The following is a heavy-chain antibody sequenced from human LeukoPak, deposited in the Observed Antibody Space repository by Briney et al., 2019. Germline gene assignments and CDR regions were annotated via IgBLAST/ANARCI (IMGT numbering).Heavy chain of an antibody. CDR1: GASISKYY. CDR3: ARATTQDDYYCYGMDV. V-gene: IGHV4-59*01. J-gene: IGHJ6*02. D-gene: IGHD1-14*01. Sequence: SETLALTCTVSGASISKYYWSWIRQPPGKGLEWIGCIYDSGGTNYNPSLKSRVTISVDTTKNQFALKLSSVTAADTAVYYCARATTQDDYYCYGMDVWGQGTTVTVSS. CDR2: IYDSGGT.